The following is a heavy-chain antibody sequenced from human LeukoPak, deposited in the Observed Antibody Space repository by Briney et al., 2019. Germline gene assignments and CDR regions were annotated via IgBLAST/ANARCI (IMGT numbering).Heavy chain of an antibody. CDR3: ATGHYDSRWYFDL. CDR1: GFTFDDYG. J-gene: IGHJ2*01. Sequence: GGSLRLSCAAPGFTFDDYGMSWVRQAPGKGLEWVSGINWNGGSTGYADSVKGRFTISRDNAKNSLSLYLQMNSLRVEDTALYHCATGHYDSRWYFDLWGRGTLVTVSS. CDR2: INWNGGST. D-gene: IGHD3-22*01. V-gene: IGHV3-20*01.